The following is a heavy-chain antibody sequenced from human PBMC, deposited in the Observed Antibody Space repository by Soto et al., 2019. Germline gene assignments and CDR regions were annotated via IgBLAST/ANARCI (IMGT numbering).Heavy chain of an antibody. CDR2: IYHSGST. V-gene: IGHV4-30-2*01. CDR3: ARGRKGIVYQLLQRPTYWFDP. Sequence: QLQLQESGSGLVKPSQTLSLTCAVSGGSISSGGYSWSWIRQPPGKGLEWIGYIYHSGSTYYNPSLKSRVTISVDRSKNQFSLKLSSVTAADTAVYYCARGRKGIVYQLLQRPTYWFDPWGQGTLVTVSS. CDR1: GGSISSGGYS. D-gene: IGHD2-2*01. J-gene: IGHJ5*02.